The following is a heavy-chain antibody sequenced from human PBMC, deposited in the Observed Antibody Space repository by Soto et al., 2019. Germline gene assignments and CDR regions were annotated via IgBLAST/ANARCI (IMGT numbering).Heavy chain of an antibody. CDR2: ISYSGTT. V-gene: IGHV4-30-4*02. D-gene: IGHD5-12*01. CDR3: ARGRGYSYGLDP. Sequence: SETLSLTCTVPRDSISSVYNYWNWIRQPPGEGLEWIGFISYSGTTSYSPSLKSRLAISLDTSKNQFSLSLTSVTAADTAVYYCARGRGYSYGLDPWGQGTLVTVS. CDR1: RDSISSVYNY. J-gene: IGHJ5*02.